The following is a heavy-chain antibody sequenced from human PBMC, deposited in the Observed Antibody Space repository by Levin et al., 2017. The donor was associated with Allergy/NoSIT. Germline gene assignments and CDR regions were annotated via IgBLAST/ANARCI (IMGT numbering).Heavy chain of an antibody. CDR2: ISSGSSYI. V-gene: IGHV3-21*01. CDR1: GFTFSSYS. J-gene: IGHJ4*02. Sequence: GESLKISCAASGFTFSSYSMNWVRQAPGKGLEWVSSISSGSSYIYYADSVKGRFTISRDNAKNSLYLKMNSLRAEDTAVYYCARISIAVADPFDYWGQGTLVTVSS. D-gene: IGHD6-19*01. CDR3: ARISIAVADPFDY.